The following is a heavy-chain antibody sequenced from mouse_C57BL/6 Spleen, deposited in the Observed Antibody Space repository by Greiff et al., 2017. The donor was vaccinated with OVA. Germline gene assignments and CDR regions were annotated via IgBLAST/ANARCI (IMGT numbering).Heavy chain of an antibody. CDR2: IRNKANGYTT. J-gene: IGHJ3*01. D-gene: IGHD3-2*02. V-gene: IGHV7-3*01. CDR3: ARSSLRGFAY. CDR1: GFTFTDYY. Sequence: DVQLVESGGGLVQPGGSLSLSCAASGFTFTDYYMSWVRQPPGKALEWLGFIRNKANGYTTEYSASVKGRFTISRDNSQSILYLQMNALRAEDSATYYCARSSLRGFAYGGQGTRVTVSA.